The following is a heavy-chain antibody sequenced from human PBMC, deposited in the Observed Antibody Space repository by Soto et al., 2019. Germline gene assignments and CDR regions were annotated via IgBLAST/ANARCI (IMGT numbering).Heavy chain of an antibody. D-gene: IGHD5-12*01. CDR2: IIPIFGTA. CDR3: ARASSRDGYNSGP. J-gene: IGHJ4*02. V-gene: IGHV1-69*13. Sequence: ASVKVSCKASGYTFTSYAMHWVRQAPGQGLEWMGGIIPIFGTANYAQEFQGRVTITADESTSTAYMELSSLRSEDTAVYYCARASSRDGYNSGPWGQGTLVTVSS. CDR1: GYTFTSYA.